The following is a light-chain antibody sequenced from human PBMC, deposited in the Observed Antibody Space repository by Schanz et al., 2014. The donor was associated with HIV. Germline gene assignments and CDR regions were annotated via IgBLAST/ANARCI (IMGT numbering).Light chain of an antibody. CDR1: SSDIGKYDF. J-gene: IGLJ2*01. CDR3: SSYTSSSTLV. V-gene: IGLV2-11*01. Sequence: QSALTQPRSVSASPGQSVTISCTGTSSDIGKYDFVSWYQQHPGKAPKLLIYDVFRRPSGVPDRLSGSKSDNTASLTISGLQAEDEADYYCSSYTSSSTLVFGGGTKLTVL. CDR2: DVF.